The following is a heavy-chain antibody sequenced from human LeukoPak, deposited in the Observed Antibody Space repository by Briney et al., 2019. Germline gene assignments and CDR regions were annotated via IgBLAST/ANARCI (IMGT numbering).Heavy chain of an antibody. D-gene: IGHD3-3*01. CDR1: GGTFSSYA. J-gene: IGHJ6*02. CDR3: ARSITIFGVIIIPVYGYYYGMDV. Sequence: SVKVSCKASGGTFSSYAISWVRQAPGQGLEWMGGIIPIFGTANYAQKFQGRVTITADESTSTAYMELSSLRSEDTAVYYCARSITIFGVIIIPVYGYYYGMDVWGQGTTVTVSS. V-gene: IGHV1-69*13. CDR2: IIPIFGTA.